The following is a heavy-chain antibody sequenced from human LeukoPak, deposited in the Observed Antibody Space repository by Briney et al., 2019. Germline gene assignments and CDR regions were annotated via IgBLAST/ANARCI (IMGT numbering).Heavy chain of an antibody. CDR3: ARDFSLLNGNWFDP. J-gene: IGHJ5*02. D-gene: IGHD3-10*01. CDR1: GFTFSSYA. CDR2: ISYDGSTK. Sequence: GGSLRLSCAASGFTFSSYAMSWVRQAPGKGLEWVAAISYDGSTKYYVDSVRGRFTISRDNSKNTLYLQMNTLRAEDAAVYYCARDFSLLNGNWFDPWGQGTLVTVSS. V-gene: IGHV3-30*03.